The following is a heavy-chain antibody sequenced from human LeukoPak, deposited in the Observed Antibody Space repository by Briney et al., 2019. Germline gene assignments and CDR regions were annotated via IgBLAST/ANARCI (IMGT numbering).Heavy chain of an antibody. CDR1: GGSFSGYY. V-gene: IGHV4-34*01. Sequence: SETLSLTCAVYGGSFSGYYWSWIRQPPGKGLEWIGEINHSGSTNYNPSLKSRVTISVDTSKNQFSLKLSSVTAADTAVYYCARGGGKQLVARDWFDPWGQGSLVTVSS. J-gene: IGHJ5*02. D-gene: IGHD6-6*01. CDR3: ARGGGKQLVARDWFDP. CDR2: INHSGST.